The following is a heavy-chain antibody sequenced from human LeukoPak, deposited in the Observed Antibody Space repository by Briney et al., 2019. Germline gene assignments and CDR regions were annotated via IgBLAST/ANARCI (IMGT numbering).Heavy chain of an antibody. D-gene: IGHD6-13*01. J-gene: IGHJ4*02. CDR2: IYPRDSDT. CDR1: GYSFTNYW. Sequence: GESLKISCKGSGYSFTNYWIGWVRQMPGKGLEWMGIIYPRDSDTRYSPSFQGQVTISADKSIDTAYQQWSSLKASDTAIYYCARTQDRIAARSWGQGTLVTVSS. CDR3: ARTQDRIAARS. V-gene: IGHV5-51*01.